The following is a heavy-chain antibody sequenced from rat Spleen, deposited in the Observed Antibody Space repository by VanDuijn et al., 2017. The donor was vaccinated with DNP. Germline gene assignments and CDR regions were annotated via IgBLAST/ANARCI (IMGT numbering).Heavy chain of an antibody. CDR3: ASMGDY. D-gene: IGHD1-7*01. CDR1: GFTFNNYW. V-gene: IGHV5-31*01. J-gene: IGHJ2*01. CDR2: ITSSGSDT. Sequence: EVQLVESGGDLVQPGRSLKLSCVASGFTFNNYWMTWIRQVPGKGLEWFASITSSGSDTYYSDSVKGRFTISRDNAENTVNLQMNSLRSEDTATYYCASMGDYWGQGVMVTVSS.